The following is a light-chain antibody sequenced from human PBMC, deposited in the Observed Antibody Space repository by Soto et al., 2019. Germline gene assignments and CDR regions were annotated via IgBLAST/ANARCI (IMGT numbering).Light chain of an antibody. CDR2: WAS. J-gene: IGKJ4*01. CDR1: QSILYNSNNKNY. CDR3: QQYYNTPLT. Sequence: DIVMTQSPDSLAVSLGERASINCKSRQSILYNSNNKNYLVWYQQKPGQPPKLLIYWASTRESGVPDRFSGSGSGTDFTLTISSLQAEDVAVYYCQQYYNTPLTFGGGTKVDIK. V-gene: IGKV4-1*01.